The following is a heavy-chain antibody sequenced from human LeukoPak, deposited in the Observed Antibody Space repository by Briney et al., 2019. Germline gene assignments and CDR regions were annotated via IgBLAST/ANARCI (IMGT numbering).Heavy chain of an antibody. D-gene: IGHD2-2*01. V-gene: IGHV3-30*02. CDR1: GFNFSSYG. Sequence: PGGSLRLSCAASGFNFSSYGMHWVRQAPGKGLEWVAVIWYGGSNKYYADSVKGRFTISRDNTLYLQMSSLRAEDTAVYYCAKDHCSSTSCYYFDYWGQGTLVTVSS. CDR2: IWYGGSNK. J-gene: IGHJ4*02. CDR3: AKDHCSSTSCYYFDY.